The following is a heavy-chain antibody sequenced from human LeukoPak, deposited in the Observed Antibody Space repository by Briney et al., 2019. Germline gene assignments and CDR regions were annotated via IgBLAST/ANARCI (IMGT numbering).Heavy chain of an antibody. CDR2: ISSSGSTI. Sequence: GGSLRLSCAASGITFSDYYMSWIRQAPGKGLEWVSYISSSGSTIYYADSVKGRFTISRDNAKNSLYLQMNSLRAEDTAVYYCARKSEYSSSSGLNCWGQGTLVTVSS. V-gene: IGHV3-11*01. CDR3: ARKSEYSSSSGLNC. D-gene: IGHD6-6*01. J-gene: IGHJ4*02. CDR1: GITFSDYY.